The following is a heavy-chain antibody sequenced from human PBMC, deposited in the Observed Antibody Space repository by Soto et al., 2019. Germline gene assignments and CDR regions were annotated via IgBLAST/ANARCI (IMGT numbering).Heavy chain of an antibody. J-gene: IGHJ4*02. CDR2: INPASGST. CDR3: ARDLAAGDY. V-gene: IGHV1-46*01. Sequence: QEQLVQSGAEVKKPGASVKLSCRTSGYTFTHYYIHWVRQAPGQGLEWLAIINPASGSTNYAQDFQGRVTLTMHTSTTTVYMELSGLRAEDTAIFYCARDLAAGDYWGQGTLVTVSS. CDR1: GYTFTHYY. D-gene: IGHD6-13*01.